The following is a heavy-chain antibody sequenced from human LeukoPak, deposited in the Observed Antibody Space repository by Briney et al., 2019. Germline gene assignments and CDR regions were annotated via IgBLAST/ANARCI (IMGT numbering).Heavy chain of an antibody. D-gene: IGHD3-22*01. V-gene: IGHV4-59*08. J-gene: IGHJ4*02. CDR3: ARWDDSSRSFED. CDR2: IYYTGSS. Sequence: SETLSPTCTVSAGSIRSYHWNWIRQSLGRGLEWIGYIYYTGSSNYSPSLKSRVTMSVDTSKSQFSLRLSSVTASDTAVYYCARWDDSSRSFEDWGQGTLVTVSS. CDR1: AGSIRSYH.